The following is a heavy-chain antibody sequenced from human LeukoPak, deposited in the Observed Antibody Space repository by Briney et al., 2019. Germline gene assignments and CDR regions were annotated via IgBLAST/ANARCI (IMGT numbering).Heavy chain of an antibody. D-gene: IGHD3-10*02. CDR1: GYTFNSFF. Sequence: GASVTVSCKASGYTFNSFFISWVRQAPGQGLEWVGWISPHSHTTHYAEKFQGRVTMTTDTSTTTVYMELRSLRSDDTAVYFCARGQTMYYWGQGTPVTVSS. CDR2: ISPHSHTT. J-gene: IGHJ4*02. CDR3: ARGQTMYY. V-gene: IGHV1-18*01.